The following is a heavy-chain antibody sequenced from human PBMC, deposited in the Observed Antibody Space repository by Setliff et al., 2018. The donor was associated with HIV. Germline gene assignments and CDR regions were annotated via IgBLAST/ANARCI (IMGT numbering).Heavy chain of an antibody. D-gene: IGHD3-10*01. V-gene: IGHV4-31*03. CDR3: ARVASWGGRNYLDI. J-gene: IGHJ4*01. CDR1: GGSISSGGYY. Sequence: PSETLSLTCTVSGGSISSGGYYWSWIRQHPGKGLEWIGESNQSGSSSYNPSLRSRATISVDTSEKKISLNLTSVTAADSGLYYCARVASWGGRNYLDIWGQPSLVTVSS. CDR2: SNQSGSS.